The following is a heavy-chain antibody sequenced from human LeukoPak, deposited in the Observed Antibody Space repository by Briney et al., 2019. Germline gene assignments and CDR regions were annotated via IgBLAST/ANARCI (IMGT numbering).Heavy chain of an antibody. CDR2: IYHGGST. Sequence: PSETLSLTCTVSGGSISSGDYYWSWIRQPPGKGLEWIGYIYHGGSTYYNPSLTSRVTISVDTSTNQFSLKLTSVTAADTAMYFCARGRNPYYVWGTYRAYFDYWGQGTLVTVSS. V-gene: IGHV4-30-4*01. D-gene: IGHD3-16*02. J-gene: IGHJ4*02. CDR1: GGSISSGDYY. CDR3: ARGRNPYYVWGTYRAYFDY.